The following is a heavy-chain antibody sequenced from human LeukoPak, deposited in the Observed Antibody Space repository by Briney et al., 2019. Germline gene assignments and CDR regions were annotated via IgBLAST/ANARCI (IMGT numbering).Heavy chain of an antibody. CDR3: ARGAFYSSGRYENY. Sequence: PGGSLRLYCAASGFTFDDYGMSWVRQAPGKGLEWVSGINWNAATTNYADSVKGRFTISRDNAKNSLYLQMNSLRAEDTALSYCARGAFYSSGRYENYWGQGALVTVSS. CDR2: INWNAATT. V-gene: IGHV3-20*04. D-gene: IGHD6-19*01. CDR1: GFTFDDYG. J-gene: IGHJ4*02.